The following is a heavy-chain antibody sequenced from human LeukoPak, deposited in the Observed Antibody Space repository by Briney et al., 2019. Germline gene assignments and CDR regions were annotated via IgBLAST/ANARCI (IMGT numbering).Heavy chain of an antibody. J-gene: IGHJ3*02. CDR3: AHSGWYLGAFDI. V-gene: IGHV1-69*06. D-gene: IGHD6-19*01. Sequence: SVKVSCKASGGTFSSYAISWVRQAPGQGLEWMGGIIPIFGTANYAQKFQGRVTITADKSTSTAYMELSSLRSEDTAVYYCAHSGWYLGAFDIWGQGTMVTVSS. CDR2: IIPIFGTA. CDR1: GGTFSSYA.